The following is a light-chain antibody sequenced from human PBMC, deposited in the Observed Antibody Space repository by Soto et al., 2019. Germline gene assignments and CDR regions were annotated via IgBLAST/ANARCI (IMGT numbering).Light chain of an antibody. CDR1: QTISSW. CDR2: KAS. V-gene: IGKV1-5*03. Sequence: DIQMTQSPSTLSGSVGDRVTITCRASQTISSWLAWYQQKPGKAPKLLIYKASTLKSGVPSRFSGSGSGTEFTLTISSLQPGDVATYYCQNHDSAPITFGQGTRLEIK. CDR3: QNHDSAPIT. J-gene: IGKJ5*01.